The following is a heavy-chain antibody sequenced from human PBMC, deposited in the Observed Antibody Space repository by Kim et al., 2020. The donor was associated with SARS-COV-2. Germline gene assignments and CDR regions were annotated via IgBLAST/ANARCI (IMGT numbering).Heavy chain of an antibody. D-gene: IGHD1-1*01. CDR3: ARQSGTGTTSVDY. CDR2: IYNSGST. V-gene: IGHV4-59*08. Sequence: SETLSLTCTVSGGSISTYYWSWILQPPGKGLEWIGYIYNSGSTNYSPSLKRRVTISVDTSKNQFSLKLTSVTAADTAVYYCARQSGTGTTSVDYWGQGT. CDR1: GGSISTYY. J-gene: IGHJ4*02.